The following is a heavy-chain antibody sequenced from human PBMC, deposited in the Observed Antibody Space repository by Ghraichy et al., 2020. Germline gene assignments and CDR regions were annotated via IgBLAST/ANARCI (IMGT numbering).Heavy chain of an antibody. CDR1: GGTFSSYA. Sequence: SVKVSCKASGGTFSSYAISWVRQAPGQGLEWMGGIIPIFGTANYAQKFQGRVTITADESTSTAYMELSSLRSEDTAVYYCARDRHSYGDLFDYWGQGTLVTVSS. CDR2: IIPIFGTA. V-gene: IGHV1-69*13. J-gene: IGHJ4*02. CDR3: ARDRHSYGDLFDY. D-gene: IGHD5-18*01.